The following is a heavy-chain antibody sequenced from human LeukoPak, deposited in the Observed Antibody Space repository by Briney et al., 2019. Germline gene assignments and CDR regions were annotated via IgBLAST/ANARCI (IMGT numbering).Heavy chain of an antibody. V-gene: IGHV4-59*01. CDR1: GDSISNYY. CDR2: MYNRGST. CDR3: ARAEKEVTGTLEY. Sequence: SETLSLTCTVPGDSISNYYWSWIRQSPGKELEWIGYMYNRGSTIYNPSLKSRVTISTDTSKNQFSLMLTSVTAADTAVYYCARAEKEVTGTLEYWGQGTLITVSS. J-gene: IGHJ4*02. D-gene: IGHD2-21*02.